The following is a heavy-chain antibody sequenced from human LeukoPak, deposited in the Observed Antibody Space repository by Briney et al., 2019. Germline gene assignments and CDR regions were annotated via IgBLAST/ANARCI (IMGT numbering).Heavy chain of an antibody. CDR3: ARDHGRGSYLFDY. CDR1: GGSISSSSYY. D-gene: IGHD1-26*01. Sequence: NPSETLSLTCTVSGGSISSSSYYWGWLRQPPGKGLEWIGSIYYSGSTYYNPSLKSRVTISVDTSKNQFSLKLSSVTAADTAVYYCARDHGRGSYLFDYWGQGTLVTVSS. V-gene: IGHV4-39*07. CDR2: IYYSGST. J-gene: IGHJ4*02.